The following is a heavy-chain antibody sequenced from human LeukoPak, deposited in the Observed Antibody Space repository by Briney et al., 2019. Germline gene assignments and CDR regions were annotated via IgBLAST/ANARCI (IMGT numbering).Heavy chain of an antibody. CDR2: IYYSGST. V-gene: IGHV4-31*03. Sequence: PSDTLSLTCTVSGGSISSGGYYWSWIRQHPGKGLEWIGYIYYSGSTYYNPSLKSRVTISVDTSKNQFSLKLSSVTAADTAVYYCAREGVAVAGKGFDYYYGMDVWGQGTTVTVSS. J-gene: IGHJ6*02. CDR3: AREGVAVAGKGFDYYYGMDV. D-gene: IGHD6-19*01. CDR1: GGSISSGGYY.